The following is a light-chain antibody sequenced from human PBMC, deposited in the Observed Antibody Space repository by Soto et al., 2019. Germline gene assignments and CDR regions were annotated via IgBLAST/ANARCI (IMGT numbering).Light chain of an antibody. J-gene: IGKJ2*01. V-gene: IGKV3-20*01. CDR3: QHHENSPPYT. CDR1: QSVRSTQ. CDR2: GAS. Sequence: EIVLTQSPGTLSLSPGERVTLSCRASQSVRSTQLAWYQHKPGQAPRLLIHGASNRATGIADRFSGSGSGTDFTLTISRLEPEDFAVYYCQHHENSPPYTFGQGTMLEIK.